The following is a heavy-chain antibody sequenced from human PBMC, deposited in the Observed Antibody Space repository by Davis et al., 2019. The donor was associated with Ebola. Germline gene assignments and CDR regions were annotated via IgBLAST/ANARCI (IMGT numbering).Heavy chain of an antibody. V-gene: IGHV3-74*01. D-gene: IGHD1-26*01. CDR3: ARDRELLFDY. CDR2: INSDGSST. CDR1: GFTFSSYW. J-gene: IGHJ4*02. Sequence: GESLKISCAASGFTFSSYWMHWVRQAPGKGLVWVSRINSDGSSTSYADSVKDRFTISRDNAKNTLYLQMNSLRAEDTAVYYCARDRELLFDYWGQGTLVTVSS.